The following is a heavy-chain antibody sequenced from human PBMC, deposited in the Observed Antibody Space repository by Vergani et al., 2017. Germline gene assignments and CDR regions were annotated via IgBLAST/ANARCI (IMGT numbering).Heavy chain of an antibody. CDR3: AKVGRAEVAVTFGAFDI. J-gene: IGHJ3*02. Sequence: EVQLLESGGDLVQPGGSLRLSCAASGFTFIMHAMSWVRQATGKGLEWVSTLSATDRRTHYADSGKGRFTISRDNSKNTLFLHMNSLRPEDTAVYYCAKVGRAEVAVTFGAFDIWVQGTMVTVSS. D-gene: IGHD6-19*01. V-gene: IGHV3-23*01. CDR1: GFTFIMHA. CDR2: LSATDRRT.